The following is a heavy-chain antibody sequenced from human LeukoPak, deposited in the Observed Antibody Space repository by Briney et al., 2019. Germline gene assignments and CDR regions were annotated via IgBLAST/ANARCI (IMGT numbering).Heavy chain of an antibody. D-gene: IGHD2-2*03. CDR1: GFTFSSYS. V-gene: IGHV3-48*01. CDR3: ARETTPRGYSSNWFDP. J-gene: IGHJ5*02. CDR2: ISSSSSTI. Sequence: GGSLRLSCAASGFTFSSYSMNWVRQAQGKGLEWVSYISSSSSTIYYADSVKGRFTISRDNAKNSLYLQMNSLRAEDTAVYYCARETTPRGYSSNWFDPWGQGTLVTVSS.